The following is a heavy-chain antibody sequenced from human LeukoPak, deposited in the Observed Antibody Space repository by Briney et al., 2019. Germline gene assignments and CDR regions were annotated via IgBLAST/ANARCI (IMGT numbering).Heavy chain of an antibody. D-gene: IGHD6-13*01. J-gene: IGHJ4*02. V-gene: IGHV3-23*01. CDR1: GFTFSSYA. CDR3: AFPGYRGTGPFDY. CDR2: ISGSGGST. Sequence: SGGSLRLSCAASGFTFSSYAMSWVRQAPGKGLEGVSAISGSGGSTYYADSVKGRFTISRDNAKNSLYLQMNSLRAEDTAVYYCAFPGYRGTGPFDYWGQGTLVTVSS.